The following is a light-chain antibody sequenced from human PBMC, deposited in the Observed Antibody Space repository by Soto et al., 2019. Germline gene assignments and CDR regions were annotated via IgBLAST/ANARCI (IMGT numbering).Light chain of an antibody. CDR1: SSDVGGYNY. Sequence: QSALTQPASVSGSPGQSITISCTGTSSDVGGYNYVSWYQQHPGKAPKVMIYDVSNRPSGVSNRFSGSKSGNTASLTISGLQAEDEADYYCSSYTSSSTYVIFGGGTKLTVL. CDR2: DVS. J-gene: IGLJ2*01. CDR3: SSYTSSSTYVI. V-gene: IGLV2-14*01.